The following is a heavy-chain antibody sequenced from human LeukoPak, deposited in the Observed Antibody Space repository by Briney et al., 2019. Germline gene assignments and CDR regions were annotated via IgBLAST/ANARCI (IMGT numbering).Heavy chain of an antibody. CDR1: GFTFSSYW. CDR3: ARGSRMVVTWDFDY. D-gene: IGHD4/OR15-4a*01. CDR2: IEQDGSEK. V-gene: IGHV3-7*01. J-gene: IGHJ4*02. Sequence: GGSLRLSCAASGFTFSSYWMSWVRQAPGKGLEWVANIEQDGSEKYYVDSVKGRFTISRDNAKNSLYLQMNSLRAEDTAVYYCARGSRMVVTWDFDYWGQGTLVTVSS.